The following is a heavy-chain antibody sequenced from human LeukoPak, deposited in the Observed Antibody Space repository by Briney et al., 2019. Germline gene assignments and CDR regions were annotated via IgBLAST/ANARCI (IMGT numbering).Heavy chain of an antibody. CDR1: GYTFTIYA. V-gene: IGHV7-4-1*02. D-gene: IGHD4/OR15-4a*01. J-gene: IGHJ6*02. Sequence: GASVKVSCKASGYTFTIYAINWVRQAPGQGLEWMGWINPNTGTPTYAQGFTGRFVFSLDTSVNTAYLQISSLKAEDTAMYYCARGHTGALSNLYYYGMDVWGQGTTVTVSS. CDR2: INPNTGTP. CDR3: ARGHTGALSNLYYYGMDV.